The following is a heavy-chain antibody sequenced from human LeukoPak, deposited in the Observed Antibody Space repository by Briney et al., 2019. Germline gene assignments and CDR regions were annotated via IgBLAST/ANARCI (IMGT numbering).Heavy chain of an antibody. V-gene: IGHV3-30*02. Sequence: GGSLRLSCAASGFTFSSYGIHWVRQAPGKGLEWVTFIGYDGSNKLYADSVKGRFTISRDNSKNTVYLQMNSLRAEDTAAYYCAKAPSGWYGYWGQGTLVIVSS. CDR1: GFTFSSYG. D-gene: IGHD6-19*01. CDR3: AKAPSGWYGY. CDR2: IGYDGSNK. J-gene: IGHJ4*02.